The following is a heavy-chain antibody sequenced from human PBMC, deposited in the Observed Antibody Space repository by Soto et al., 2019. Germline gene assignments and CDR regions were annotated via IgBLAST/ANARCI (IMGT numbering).Heavy chain of an antibody. J-gene: IGHJ3*02. V-gene: IGHV4-59*04. Sequence: NPSETLSLTCTVSGGSISSYYWSWIRQPPGKGLEWIGDIYHSGSTNYNPSLKSRVTISVDTSKNQFSLKMSSVTAADTALYYCARVERGTATTVVDAFDIWGPGTMVTVSS. D-gene: IGHD1-1*01. CDR3: ARVERGTATTVVDAFDI. CDR1: GGSISSYY. CDR2: IYHSGST.